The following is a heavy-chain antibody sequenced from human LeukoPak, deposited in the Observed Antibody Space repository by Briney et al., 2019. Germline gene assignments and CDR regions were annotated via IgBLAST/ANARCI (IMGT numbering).Heavy chain of an antibody. J-gene: IGHJ6*02. CDR1: GGSISSYY. V-gene: IGHV4-59*01. D-gene: IGHD6-19*01. Sequence: PSETLSLTCTVSGGSISSYYWSWIRQPPGKGLEWIGYIYYSGSTNYNPSLKSRVTISVDTSKNQFSLKLSSVTAADTAVYYCARVPTRQWLVTHYYYRMDVWGQGTTVTVSS. CDR3: ARVPTRQWLVTHYYYRMDV. CDR2: IYYSGST.